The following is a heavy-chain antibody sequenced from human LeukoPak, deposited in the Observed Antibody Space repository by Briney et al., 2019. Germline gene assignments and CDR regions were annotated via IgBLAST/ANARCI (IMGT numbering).Heavy chain of an antibody. CDR1: GYTFTSYD. CDR3: ARVSGSYRGAIDY. J-gene: IGHJ4*02. Sequence: ASVKVSCKASGYTFTSYDISWVRQAPGQGLEWLGWISTYNNNTHYAQKFQVRVTMTTDTSTSTAYMELRSLRSDDTAVYHCARVSGSYRGAIDYWGQGTLVTVSS. CDR2: ISTYNNNT. D-gene: IGHD1-26*01. V-gene: IGHV1-18*01.